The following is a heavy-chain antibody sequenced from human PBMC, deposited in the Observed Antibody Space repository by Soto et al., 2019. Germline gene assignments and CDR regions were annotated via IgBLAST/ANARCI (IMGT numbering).Heavy chain of an antibody. CDR3: LRGDKGGFDL. J-gene: IGHJ3*01. V-gene: IGHV3-74*01. CDR2: IHSDGSTT. CDR1: GFTFNYYW. Sequence: EVQLVESEGGLVQRGGSLRLSCAASGFTFNYYWMHWVRQAPGQGLVWVSHIHSDGSTTTYADSVKGRFTISRDNAKNTLYLLMNSLRAEGTAVYYCLRGDKGGFDLWGQGTTVTVSS. D-gene: IGHD2-21*02.